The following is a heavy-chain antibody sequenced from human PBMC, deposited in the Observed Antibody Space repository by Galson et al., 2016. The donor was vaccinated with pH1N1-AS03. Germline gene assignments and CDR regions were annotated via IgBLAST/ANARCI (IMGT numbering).Heavy chain of an antibody. V-gene: IGHV3-30*04. CDR3: ARDLGSPIGYSYGYGPLDY. CDR1: GFPFSSYT. Sequence: SLRLSCAASGFPFSSYTMHWVRQAPGKGLDWVAVVSYDGNHKYYADSVKGRFTISRDHSKNTLYLQLNSLRPEDTAVYYCARDLGSPIGYSYGYGPLDYWGQGALVTVSS. J-gene: IGHJ4*02. D-gene: IGHD5-18*01. CDR2: VSYDGNHK.